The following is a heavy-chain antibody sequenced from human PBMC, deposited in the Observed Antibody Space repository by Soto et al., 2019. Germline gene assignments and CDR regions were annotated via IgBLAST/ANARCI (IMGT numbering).Heavy chain of an antibody. Sequence: SETLSLTCTVSGGSISSGGYYWSWIRQHPGKGLEWIGYIYYSGSTYYNPSLKSRVTISVDTSKNQFSLKLSSVTAADTAVYYCARLSSSWYSSSRAFDYWGQGTLVTVSS. V-gene: IGHV4-31*03. CDR1: GGSISSGGYY. J-gene: IGHJ4*02. CDR3: ARLSSSWYSSSRAFDY. CDR2: IYYSGST. D-gene: IGHD6-13*01.